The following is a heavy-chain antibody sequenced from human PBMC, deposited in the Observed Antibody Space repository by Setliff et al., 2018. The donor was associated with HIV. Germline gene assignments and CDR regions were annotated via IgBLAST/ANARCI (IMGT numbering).Heavy chain of an antibody. CDR2: IYTSGST. CDR3: ARPYSSSSYYYYHMDV. V-gene: IGHV4-61*09. Sequence: PSETLSLTCTVSGDSVSNGRYYWGWIRQPAGKGLEWIGHIYTSGSTDYNPSLKSRVTISVDTSKNQFSLKMSSVTAADTAVYYCARPYSSSSYYYYHMDVWGKGTAVTVSS. J-gene: IGHJ6*03. D-gene: IGHD6-6*01. CDR1: GDSVSNGRYY.